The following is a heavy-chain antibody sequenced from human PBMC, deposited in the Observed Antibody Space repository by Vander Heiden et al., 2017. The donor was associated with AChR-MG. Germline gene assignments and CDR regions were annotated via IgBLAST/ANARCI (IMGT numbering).Heavy chain of an antibody. J-gene: IGHJ4*02. CDR1: GFPFSSHG. V-gene: IGHV3-23*01. Sequence: EVQLLESGGGLVQPGGSLRLTCAASGFPFSSHGMSWVRQAPGRGLEWVSGISSDTGSRYYLDSVKGRFTISRDNTKNTLFLQMNSLRAEDTAVYYCAKGGHCTSASCYEVDFWGQGALVTVSS. CDR2: ISSDTGSR. CDR3: AKGGHCTSASCYEVDF. D-gene: IGHD2-2*01.